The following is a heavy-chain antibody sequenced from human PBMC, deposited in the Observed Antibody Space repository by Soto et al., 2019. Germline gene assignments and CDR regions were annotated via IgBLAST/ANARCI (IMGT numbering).Heavy chain of an antibody. Sequence: SVKVSCKASGGTFSSYAISWVRQAPGQGLEWMGGIIPIFGTANYAQKFQGRVTITADKSTSTAYMELSSLRSEDTAVYYCARGDIVVVPAAIPEPHYYSYGMDVWGQGTTVTVSS. D-gene: IGHD2-2*02. V-gene: IGHV1-69*06. J-gene: IGHJ6*02. CDR1: GGTFSSYA. CDR2: IIPIFGTA. CDR3: ARGDIVVVPAAIPEPHYYSYGMDV.